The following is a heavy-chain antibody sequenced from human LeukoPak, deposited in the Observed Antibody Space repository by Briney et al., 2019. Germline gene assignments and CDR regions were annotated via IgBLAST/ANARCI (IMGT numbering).Heavy chain of an antibody. CDR1: GFSFSNYN. J-gene: IGHJ3*01. D-gene: IGHD1-26*01. Sequence: GGSLRLSCAASGFSFSNYNMNWVRQGPGKGLEWISYVTTSSSAIYYADSVKGRFTISRDNAKSSLYLQMDSLRDEDTAVYYCARDGGGTGGTYHHTFDLWGQGTMVTVSS. CDR3: ARDGGGTGGTYHHTFDL. V-gene: IGHV3-48*02. CDR2: VTTSSSAI.